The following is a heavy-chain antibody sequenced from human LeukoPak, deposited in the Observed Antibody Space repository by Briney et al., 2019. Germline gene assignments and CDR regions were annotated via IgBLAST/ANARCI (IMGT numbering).Heavy chain of an antibody. J-gene: IGHJ4*02. CDR2: INWNGAST. Sequence: GGSLRLSCAASGFTFDDYDMSWVRQVPGKGLEWVSAINWNGASTGYADSVKGRFTISRDNAKNSLYLQMNSLRAEDTAVYCCARDTLFDYWGQGTLVTVSS. CDR1: GFTFDDYD. V-gene: IGHV3-20*04. CDR3: ARDTLFDY.